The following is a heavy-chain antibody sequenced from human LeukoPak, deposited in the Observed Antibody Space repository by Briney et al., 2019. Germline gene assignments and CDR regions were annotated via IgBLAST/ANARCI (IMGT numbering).Heavy chain of an antibody. CDR3: ARVVGGSGSNGPPWFDP. CDR1: GFTFSSYD. D-gene: IGHD3-10*01. J-gene: IGHJ5*02. CDR2: IGTAGDT. Sequence: GGSLRLSCAASGFTFSSYDMHWVRQATGKGLEWVSAIGTAGDTYYPGSVKGRFTISRENAKNSLYLQMNSLRAGDTAVYYCARVVGGSGSNGPPWFDPWGQGTLVTISS. V-gene: IGHV3-13*01.